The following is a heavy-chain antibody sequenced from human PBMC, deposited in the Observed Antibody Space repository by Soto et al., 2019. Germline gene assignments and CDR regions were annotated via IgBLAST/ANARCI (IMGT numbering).Heavy chain of an antibody. Sequence: ASVKVSCKASGYTFTSYGISWVRQAPGQGLEWMGWISAYNGNTNYAQKLQGRVTMTTDTSTSTAYMELRSLRSDDTAVYYCARVKRPPRYYCYDGLDVWGQGTLVTVSS. V-gene: IGHV1-18*01. J-gene: IGHJ6*02. CDR1: GYTFTSYG. CDR3: ARVKRPPRYYCYDGLDV. CDR2: ISAYNGNT. D-gene: IGHD2-15*01.